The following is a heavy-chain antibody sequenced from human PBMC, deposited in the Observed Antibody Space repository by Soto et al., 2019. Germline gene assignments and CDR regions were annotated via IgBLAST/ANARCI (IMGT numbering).Heavy chain of an antibody. CDR3: AKEDRYSGYDFLTCYYHYLGV. CDR2: ISGSGGST. D-gene: IGHD5-12*01. J-gene: IGHJ6*03. CDR1: GFTFSSYA. Sequence: EVQLLESGGGLVQPGGSLRLSCAASGFTFSSYAMSWVRQAPGKGLEWVSAISGSGGSTYYADSVKGRFTISRDNSKNTLYLQINSLRAEDTAVYYCAKEDRYSGYDFLTCYYHYLGVWGKGTTVTVSS. V-gene: IGHV3-23*01.